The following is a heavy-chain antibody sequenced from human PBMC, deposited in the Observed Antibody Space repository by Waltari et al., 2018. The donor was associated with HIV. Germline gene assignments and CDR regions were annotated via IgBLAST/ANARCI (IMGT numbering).Heavy chain of an antibody. CDR3: GRARRFLSSTEFYSGMDV. D-gene: IGHD3-3*01. V-gene: IGHV3-64*01. CDR2: VGSGGRNT. CDR1: GLTFGGFG. Sequence: EVNLVQCGGALSRPGGSLGLPCTASGLTFGGFGLPWGRHLPGKGLEHLSAVGSGGRNTEYPQSLKGRFTISRYNSKNTLFLQIDNLRPDDTAIYYCGRARRFLSSTEFYSGMDVWVQGTTVAVSS. J-gene: IGHJ6*02.